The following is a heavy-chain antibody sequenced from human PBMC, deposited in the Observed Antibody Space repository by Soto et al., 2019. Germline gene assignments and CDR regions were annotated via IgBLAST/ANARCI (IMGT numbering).Heavy chain of an antibody. CDR3: ARGYGRNFDF. Sequence: TLSLTCTVSGGSISDDTYYWGWIRQPPGKGLEWIGSIYYSGTSSYNPSLESRVTISVDTSKDQFSLKLSSVTAADTAVYYCARGYGRNFDFWGQGTLVTVSS. D-gene: IGHD5-18*01. J-gene: IGHJ4*02. CDR1: GGSISDDTYY. V-gene: IGHV4-39*07. CDR2: IYYSGTS.